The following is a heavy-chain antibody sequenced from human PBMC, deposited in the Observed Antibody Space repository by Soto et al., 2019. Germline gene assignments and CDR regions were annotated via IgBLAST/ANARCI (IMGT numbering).Heavy chain of an antibody. CDR2: FDPEDGET. CDR3: ASGTRLQGIRFLEWPNVYMDV. CDR1: GYTLTDLS. Sequence: VKVSCKVSGYTLTDLSMHWGRQAPGQGLEWMGGFDPEDGETIYAQKFQGRVTMTEDTSTDTAYMELSSLRSEDTAVYYCASGTRLQGIRFLEWPNVYMDVWGKGTTVTVSS. J-gene: IGHJ6*03. V-gene: IGHV1-24*01. D-gene: IGHD3-3*01.